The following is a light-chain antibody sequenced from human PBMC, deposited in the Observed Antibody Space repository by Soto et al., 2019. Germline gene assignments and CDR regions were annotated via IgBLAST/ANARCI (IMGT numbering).Light chain of an antibody. CDR1: QTISSW. V-gene: IGKV1-5*03. Sequence: DIQMTQSPSTLSASVGDRVTITCRASQTISSWLAWYQQKPGKAPKVLIYEASNLESGVPSRFSGSGSGTEFTLTISSLQPEDFAPYYCQQYNTYWTFGQGTKVEIK. J-gene: IGKJ1*01. CDR2: EAS. CDR3: QQYNTYWT.